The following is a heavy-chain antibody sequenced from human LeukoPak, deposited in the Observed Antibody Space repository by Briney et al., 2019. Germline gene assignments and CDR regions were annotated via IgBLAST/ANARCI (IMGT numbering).Heavy chain of an antibody. D-gene: IGHD6-13*01. V-gene: IGHV1-2*02. CDR3: ARCDGSSWETYYYYYMDV. CDR1: GYTFTGYY. Sequence: ASVKVSCKASGYTFTGYYMHWVRQAPGQGLEWMGWINPNSGGTNYAQKFQGGVTMTRDTSISTAYMELCRLRSDDTVVYYCARCDGSSWETYYYYYMDVWGKGTTVTVSS. CDR2: INPNSGGT. J-gene: IGHJ6*03.